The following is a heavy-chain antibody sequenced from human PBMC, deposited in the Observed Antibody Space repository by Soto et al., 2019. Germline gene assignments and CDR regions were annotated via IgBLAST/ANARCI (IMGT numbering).Heavy chain of an antibody. J-gene: IGHJ4*02. Sequence: GGSLRLSCTASGFTFGDYAMSWFRQAPGKGLEWVGFIRSKAYGGTTEYAASVKGRFTISRDDSKSIAYLQMNSLKTEDTAVYYCTRGVGHNWNYVGYFDYWGQGTLVTVS. CDR1: GFTFGDYA. CDR2: IRSKAYGGTT. V-gene: IGHV3-49*03. CDR3: TRGVGHNWNYVGYFDY. D-gene: IGHD1-7*01.